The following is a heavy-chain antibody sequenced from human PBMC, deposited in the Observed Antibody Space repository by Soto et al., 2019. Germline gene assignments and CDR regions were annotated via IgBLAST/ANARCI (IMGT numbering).Heavy chain of an antibody. CDR2: IYYSGST. CDR1: GGSISSGGYY. CDR3: AREPDA. J-gene: IGHJ4*02. V-gene: IGHV4-31*03. D-gene: IGHD2-8*01. Sequence: QVKLQAAGPVLVKPSQTLSLTCTVSGGSISSGGYYWSWIRQHPGQGLEWIGYIYYSGSTYYNPSLPGRVTISVDPSKNQFSLKLSSVTAADTAVYYWAREPDAWGQGTLVTVSS.